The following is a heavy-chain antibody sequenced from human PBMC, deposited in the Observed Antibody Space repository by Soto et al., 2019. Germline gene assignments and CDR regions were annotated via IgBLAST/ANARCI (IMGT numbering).Heavy chain of an antibody. CDR3: ARAQVVVITTDGWFDP. V-gene: IGHV4-31*03. CDR1: GGSISSGGYY. Sequence: SETLSLTCTVSGGSISSGGYYWSWIRQHPGKGLEWIGYIYYSGSTYYNPSLKSRVTISVDTSKNQFSLKLSSVTAADTAVYYCARAQVVVITTDGWFDPWGQGTLVTVSS. J-gene: IGHJ5*02. CDR2: IYYSGST. D-gene: IGHD3-22*01.